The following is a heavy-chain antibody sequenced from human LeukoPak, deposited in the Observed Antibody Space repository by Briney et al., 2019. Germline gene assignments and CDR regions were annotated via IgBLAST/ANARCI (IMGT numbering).Heavy chain of an antibody. D-gene: IGHD2-2*01. CDR2: IYYSGST. V-gene: IGHV4-39*07. CDR1: GGSISSSSYY. J-gene: IGHJ4*02. CDR3: ARSSHLQDCSSTSCYADY. Sequence: PSETLSLTCTVSGGSISSSSYYWGWIRQPPGKGLEWIGSIYYSGSTYYNPSLKSRVTISVDTSKNQFSLKLSSVTAADTAVYYCARSSHLQDCSSTSCYADYWGQGTLVTVSS.